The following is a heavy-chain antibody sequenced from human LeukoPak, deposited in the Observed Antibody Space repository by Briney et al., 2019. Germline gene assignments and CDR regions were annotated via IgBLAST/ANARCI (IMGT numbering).Heavy chain of an antibody. CDR2: VITMLGTG. D-gene: IGHD3-3*01. J-gene: IGHJ4*02. CDR3: AKWSGYQDY. V-gene: IGHV1-69*04. CDR1: GGTFSSYG. Sequence: ASVKVSCKVSGGTFSSYGISWVRQAPGQGLEWMGRVITMLGTGDSVQKFQGRVTITADTSTSTAYMELTGLRSEDTAVYYCAKWSGYQDYWGQGTLVIVSS.